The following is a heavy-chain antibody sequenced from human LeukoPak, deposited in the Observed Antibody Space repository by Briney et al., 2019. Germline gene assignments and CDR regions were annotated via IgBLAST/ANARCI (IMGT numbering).Heavy chain of an antibody. CDR1: GFTFSTYG. Sequence: PGGSLRLSCAASGFTFSTYGMHWVRQAPGKGLEWVAFVRYDGSNKYYADSVKGRFTISRDNAKNSLYLQMNSLRAEDTAVYYCARAGIRSERGYYYYYYMDVWGKGTTVTVSS. V-gene: IGHV3-30*02. D-gene: IGHD6-13*01. CDR3: ARAGIRSERGYYYYYYMDV. J-gene: IGHJ6*03. CDR2: VRYDGSNK.